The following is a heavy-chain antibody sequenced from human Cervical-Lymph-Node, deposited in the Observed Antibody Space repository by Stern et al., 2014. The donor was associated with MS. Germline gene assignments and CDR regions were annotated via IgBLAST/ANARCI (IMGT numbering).Heavy chain of an antibody. CDR1: GGTFSSYA. V-gene: IGHV1-69*01. CDR2: IIPIIGTA. CDR3: ARDRRHYDTSGGYYFDS. Sequence: VQLVESEAEVKKPGSSVKVSCTASGGTFSSYAINWVRQAPGQGPEWMGGIIPIIGTANYAQKFQGRVTITADDSTSTAYMELSSLRSEDTAVYYCARDRRHYDTSGGYYFDSWGQGTLVTVSS. J-gene: IGHJ4*02. D-gene: IGHD3-22*01.